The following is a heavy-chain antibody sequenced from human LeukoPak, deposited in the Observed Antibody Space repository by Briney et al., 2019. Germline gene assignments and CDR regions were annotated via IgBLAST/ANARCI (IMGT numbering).Heavy chain of an antibody. CDR1: GFTFSSYW. Sequence: GGSLSLSCAASGFTFSSYWMSWVRQAPGKGLEWVANIKQDGSEKYYVDSVKGRFTISRDNAKNSLYLQMNSLRAEDTAVYYCARVKTYKQLVAQKGDWFDPWGQGTLVTVSS. J-gene: IGHJ5*02. CDR3: ARVKTYKQLVAQKGDWFDP. D-gene: IGHD6-13*01. CDR2: IKQDGSEK. V-gene: IGHV3-7*01.